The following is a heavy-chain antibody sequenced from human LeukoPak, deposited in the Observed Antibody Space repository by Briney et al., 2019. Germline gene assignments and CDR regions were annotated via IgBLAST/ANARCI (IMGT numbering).Heavy chain of an antibody. D-gene: IGHD6-6*01. CDR3: AKDLATKYTLDY. Sequence: PGGSLRLSCAASGFTFRSYGIHWVRQAPGMGLEWVALISYDGSDKFFADSVRGRFTISRDNSKNTLYLQMNSLRAEDTAVYYCAKDLATKYTLDYWGQGTLVTVSS. V-gene: IGHV3-30*18. CDR1: GFTFRSYG. CDR2: ISYDGSDK. J-gene: IGHJ4*02.